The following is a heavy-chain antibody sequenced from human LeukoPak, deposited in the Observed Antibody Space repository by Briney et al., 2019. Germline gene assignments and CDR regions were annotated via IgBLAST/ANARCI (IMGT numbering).Heavy chain of an antibody. Sequence: GGSLRLSCAASGFTFSSYSMNWVRQAPGKGLEWLSYISSGGNTIHCADSVKGRFTISRDNAKNSLYLQMNSLRAEDTAVYYCANLKPPAPDGLDIWGQGTMITVSS. CDR3: ANLKPPAPDGLDI. CDR2: ISSGGNTI. CDR1: GFTFSSYS. J-gene: IGHJ3*02. D-gene: IGHD1-14*01. V-gene: IGHV3-48*01.